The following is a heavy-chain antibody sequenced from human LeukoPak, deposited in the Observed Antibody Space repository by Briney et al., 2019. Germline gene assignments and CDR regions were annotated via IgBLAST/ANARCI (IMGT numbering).Heavy chain of an antibody. CDR2: IYYTGST. Sequence: SENLSRNGIVSGGSISSSSYYWGWIRQPPGKGLEWIGSIYYTGSTYYNPSLKSRVTISVDTSKNQFSLKLSSVTAADTAVYYCAGYSSGYFNWFDPWGQGTLVTVSS. CDR1: GGSISSSSYY. J-gene: IGHJ5*02. D-gene: IGHD3-22*01. CDR3: AGYSSGYFNWFDP. V-gene: IGHV4-39*07.